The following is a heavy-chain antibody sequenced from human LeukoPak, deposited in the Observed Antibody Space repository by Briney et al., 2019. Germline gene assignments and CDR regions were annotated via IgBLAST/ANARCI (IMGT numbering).Heavy chain of an antibody. D-gene: IGHD5-12*01. J-gene: IGHJ5*02. CDR3: ARPTNIVATIESWFDP. CDR2: INSDGSST. V-gene: IGHV3-74*01. CDR1: GFTFSSYW. Sequence: GGSLRLSCAASGFTFSSYWMHWVRHAPGKGLVWVSRINSDGSSTSYADSVKGRFTISRDNAKNTLYLQMNSLRAEDTAVYYCARPTNIVATIESWFDPWGQGTLVTVSS.